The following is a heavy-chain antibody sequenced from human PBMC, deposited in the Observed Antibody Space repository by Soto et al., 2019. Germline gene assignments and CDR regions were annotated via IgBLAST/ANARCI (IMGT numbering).Heavy chain of an antibody. V-gene: IGHV3-23*01. J-gene: IGHJ4*02. CDR1: GFTFSSYA. Sequence: EVQLLESGGGLVQPGGSLRLSCAASGFTFSSYAMSWLRQAPGKGLEWVSAISGSGGSTSYADSVKGRLTISRDNSKNTLYLQMNSLRADDTAVYYCAKGSGSSSGVWDNFDYWGQGTLVTVSS. D-gene: IGHD6-13*01. CDR2: ISGSGGST. CDR3: AKGSGSSSGVWDNFDY.